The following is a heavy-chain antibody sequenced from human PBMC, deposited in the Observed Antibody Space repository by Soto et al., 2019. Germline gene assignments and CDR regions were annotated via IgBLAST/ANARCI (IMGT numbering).Heavy chain of an antibody. D-gene: IGHD3-3*01. V-gene: IGHV1-18*01. CDR3: ARDPRITTLGVVSNPPFDS. CDR2: ISAYNGHI. J-gene: IGHJ4*02. CDR1: GYTFTSYG. Sequence: QVQLVQSGPEVKKPGASVKVSCKAAGYTFTSYGISWVRQAPGQGLEWMGWISAYNGHINYAQKFQGRVTMTTDTSTSTAYMELRSLRSDDTAVYYCARDPRITTLGVVSNPPFDSWGQGTLVTVSS.